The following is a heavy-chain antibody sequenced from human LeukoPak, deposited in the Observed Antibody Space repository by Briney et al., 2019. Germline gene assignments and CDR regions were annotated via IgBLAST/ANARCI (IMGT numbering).Heavy chain of an antibody. V-gene: IGHV3-23*01. D-gene: IGHD4-17*01. CDR3: AARRPHYGDYVY. J-gene: IGHJ4*02. CDR2: IDGGGGDP. Sequence: PGWSLRLSCEASGFTFSDYAMSWVRQAPGKGLESVSSIDGGGGDPWYANSAKGRVTVSRDNSGNTLYLQMTALRAEDTAVYYCAARRPHYGDYVYWGLGTLVTVSS. CDR1: GFTFSDYA.